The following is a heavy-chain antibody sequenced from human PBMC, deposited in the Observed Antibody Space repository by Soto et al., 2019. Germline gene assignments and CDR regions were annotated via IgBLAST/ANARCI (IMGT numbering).Heavy chain of an antibody. Sequence: SVKVSCKASGFTFTSSAVQWVRQARGQRLEWIGWIVVGSGNTNYAQKFQERVTITRDMSTSTAYMELSSLRSEDTAVYYCAAPSRRGIVVVVATHDAFDIWGQGTTVTVS. J-gene: IGHJ3*02. D-gene: IGHD2-15*01. CDR3: AAPSRRGIVVVVATHDAFDI. CDR2: IVVGSGNT. V-gene: IGHV1-58*01. CDR1: GFTFTSSA.